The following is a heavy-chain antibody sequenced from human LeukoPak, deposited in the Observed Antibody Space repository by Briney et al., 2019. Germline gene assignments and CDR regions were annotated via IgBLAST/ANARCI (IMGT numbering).Heavy chain of an antibody. V-gene: IGHV3-30*18. J-gene: IGHJ3*02. CDR1: RFSSSSYG. D-gene: IGHD3-22*01. CDR2: ISYDGSTK. Sequence: PGRSLSRSCAASRFSSSSYGIHWVRQAPGKGLEWVAVISYDGSTKYYADSVKGRFTISRDNSKNTLYLQMNSLRAEDTAVYYCAKDRSTYYYDSSGYYPDAFDIWGQGTMVTVSS. CDR3: AKDRSTYYYDSSGYYPDAFDI.